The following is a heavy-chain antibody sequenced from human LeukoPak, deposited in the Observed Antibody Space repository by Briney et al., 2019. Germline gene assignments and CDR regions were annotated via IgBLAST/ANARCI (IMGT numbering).Heavy chain of an antibody. J-gene: IGHJ4*02. V-gene: IGHV3-21*01. D-gene: IGHD1-20*01. CDR1: GFTFSSYS. Sequence: GGSLRLSCAASGFTFSSYSMNWVRQAPGKGLEWVSSISSSSSYIYYADSVKGRFTISRDNAKNSLYLQMNSLRAEDTAVYDCARDITGTTTPWGQGTLVTVSS. CDR2: ISSSSSYI. CDR3: ARDITGTTTP.